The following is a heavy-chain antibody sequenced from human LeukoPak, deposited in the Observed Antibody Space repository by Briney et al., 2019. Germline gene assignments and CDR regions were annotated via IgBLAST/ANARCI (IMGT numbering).Heavy chain of an antibody. D-gene: IGHD3-3*01. Sequence: SQTLSLTCTVSGGSISSGDYCWSWIRQRPGTGLEWIVSIYYSGVPYYNPSLESRVTISVETSKNQFSLNLGSVTAADTAVYYCARVRFLEWLPFDYWGQGTLVTVSS. J-gene: IGHJ4*02. CDR3: ARVRFLEWLPFDY. CDR2: IYYSGVP. CDR1: GGSISSGDYC. V-gene: IGHV4-31*03.